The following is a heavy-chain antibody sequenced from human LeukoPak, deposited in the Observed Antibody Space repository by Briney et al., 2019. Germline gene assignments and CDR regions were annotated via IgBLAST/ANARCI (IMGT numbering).Heavy chain of an antibody. V-gene: IGHV3-23*01. J-gene: IGHJ4*02. D-gene: IGHD3-10*01. CDR3: ARDRPNYYGSEGHYYRRDGDY. Sequence: GGSLRLSCAASGFTFSIYAMSWVRQAPGKGLQWVSSITSRGESTWYVDSVKGRFTITRDNSENTLYLQMHSLRAEDTAVYYCARDRPNYYGSEGHYYRRDGDYWGRGTLVSVSS. CDR1: GFTFSIYA. CDR2: ITSRGEST.